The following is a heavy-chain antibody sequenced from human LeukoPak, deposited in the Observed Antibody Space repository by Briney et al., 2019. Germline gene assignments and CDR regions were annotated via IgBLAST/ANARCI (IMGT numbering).Heavy chain of an antibody. Sequence: SETLSLTCTVSGGSISSYYWSWTRQSPGKGLEWIGYIYYSGSTNYNPSLKSRVTISVDTSKNQFSLKLSSVTAADTAVYYCARAIAVAGTFWFDPWGQGTLVTVSS. CDR2: IYYSGST. D-gene: IGHD6-19*01. CDR3: ARAIAVAGTFWFDP. J-gene: IGHJ5*02. CDR1: GGSISSYY. V-gene: IGHV4-59*08.